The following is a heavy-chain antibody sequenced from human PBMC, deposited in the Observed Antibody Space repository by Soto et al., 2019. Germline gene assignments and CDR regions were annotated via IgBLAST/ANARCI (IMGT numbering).Heavy chain of an antibody. CDR3: ARRYGSAIDY. V-gene: IGHV4-59*08. Sequence: QVQLQESGPGLVKPSETLSLTCTVSGGTISSWYWSWIRQPPGKGLEWIGYIYYSGSTNCNPSLTSRVTISVDPSKNQFSLKLSSVTAADTAVYYCARRYGSAIDYWGQGTLVTVSS. CDR1: GGTISSWY. CDR2: IYYSGST. D-gene: IGHD1-26*01. J-gene: IGHJ4*02.